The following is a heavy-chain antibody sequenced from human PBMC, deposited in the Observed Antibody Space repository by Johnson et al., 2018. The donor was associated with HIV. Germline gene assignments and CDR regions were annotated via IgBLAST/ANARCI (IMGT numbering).Heavy chain of an antibody. D-gene: IGHD6-13*01. V-gene: IGHV3-23*04. J-gene: IGHJ3*01. CDR1: GFTFSSFA. Sequence: MQLVESGGGVIRPGGSLRLSCATSGFTFSSFAMSWVRQAPGKGLEWVSGISGSGGSTDYADSVKGRFTISRDNSKNTLYLQMNSQRVEDTALYYCARVLARGGAATGTGDAFDLWGQGTMVTVSS. CDR3: ARVLARGGAATGTGDAFDL. CDR2: ISGSGGST.